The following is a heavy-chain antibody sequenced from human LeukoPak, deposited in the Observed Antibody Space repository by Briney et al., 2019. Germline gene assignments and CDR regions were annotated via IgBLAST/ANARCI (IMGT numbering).Heavy chain of an antibody. Sequence: SETLSLTCTVSGDSVSGGNYYWSWIRQPPGKGLEWIGYIYYSGNTNYNPSLKSRVTISVDTSKNQFSLMLSSVTAADTAVYYCARDKIWYFDLWGRGTLVTVSS. CDR3: ARDKIWYFDL. CDR2: IYYSGNT. CDR1: GDSVSGGNYY. V-gene: IGHV4-61*01. J-gene: IGHJ2*01.